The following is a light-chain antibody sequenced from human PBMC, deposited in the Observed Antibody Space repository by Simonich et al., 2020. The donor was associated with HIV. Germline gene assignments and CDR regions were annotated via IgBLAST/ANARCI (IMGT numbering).Light chain of an antibody. J-gene: IGLJ2*01. CDR2: EDN. V-gene: IGLV6-57*03. CDR3: QSYDSSNHVI. Sequence: NFMLTPPHSVSESPGKTVTISCSRSSGSLASNSVQWYQQRPGSAPTTVISEDNQRPSGVPDRFSGSIDSSSNSAPLTISGLKTEDEADYYCQSYDSSNHVIFGGGTKLTVL. CDR1: SGSLASNS.